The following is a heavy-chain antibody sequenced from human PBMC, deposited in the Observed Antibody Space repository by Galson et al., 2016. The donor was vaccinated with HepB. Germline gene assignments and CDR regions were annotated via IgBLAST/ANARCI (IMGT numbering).Heavy chain of an antibody. J-gene: IGHJ3*01. V-gene: IGHV3-7*01. D-gene: IGHD3-10*01. Sequence: SLRLSCAASGFTFSSYWMSWVRQAPGKGLEWVANIKQDGSEKYYVDSVKGRFTISRDNAKNSLYLQMNSLRAEDTAVYYCAREISWFGNPFDVWGQGTMVTVSS. CDR2: IKQDGSEK. CDR3: AREISWFGNPFDV. CDR1: GFTFSSYW.